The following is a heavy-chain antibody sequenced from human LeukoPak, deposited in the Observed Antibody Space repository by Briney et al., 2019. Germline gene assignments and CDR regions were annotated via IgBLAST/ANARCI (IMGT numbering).Heavy chain of an antibody. CDR2: IYHSGST. J-gene: IGHJ6*04. CDR1: GGSISSGGYS. Sequence: PSETLSLTCAVSGGSISSGGYSWSWIRQPPGKGLEWIGYIYHSGSTYSNPSLKSRVTISVDRSKNQFSLKLSSVTAADTAVYYCARGNSRYYYGMDVWGKGTTVTVSS. CDR3: ARGNSRYYYGMDV. V-gene: IGHV4-30-2*01. D-gene: IGHD1-7*01.